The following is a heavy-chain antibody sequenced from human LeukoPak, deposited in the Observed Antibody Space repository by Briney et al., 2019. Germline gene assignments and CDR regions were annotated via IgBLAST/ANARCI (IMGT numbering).Heavy chain of an antibody. V-gene: IGHV6-1*01. D-gene: IGHD2-15*01. CDR2: TYYRSKWNN. CDR1: GDSVSSNSAA. Sequence: SQTLSLTCATSGDSVSSNSAAWNWIRQSPSRGLEWLGRTYYRSKWNNDYAVSVKSRLTINPDTSKNQFSLQLNSVTPEDTAVYYCARGGAGGRAFDIWAEGHWSPFLQ. J-gene: IGHJ3*02. CDR3: ARGGAGGRAFDI.